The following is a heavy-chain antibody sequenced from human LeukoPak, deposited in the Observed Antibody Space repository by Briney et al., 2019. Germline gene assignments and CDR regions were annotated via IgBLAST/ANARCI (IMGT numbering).Heavy chain of an antibody. CDR2: ISGSGGST. D-gene: IGHD3-9*01. CDR1: GFTFSSYG. J-gene: IGHJ4*02. V-gene: IGHV3-23*01. CDR3: AKDLGYDILSGYYITGVYFDY. Sequence: GGTLRLSCAASGFTFSSYGMSWVRQAPGKGLEWVSAISGSGGSTYYADSVKGRFTISRDNSKNTLYLQMNSLRAEDTAVYYCAKDLGYDILSGYYITGVYFDYWGQGTLVTVSS.